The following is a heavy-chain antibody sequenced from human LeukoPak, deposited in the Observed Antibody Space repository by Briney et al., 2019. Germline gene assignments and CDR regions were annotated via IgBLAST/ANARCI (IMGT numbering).Heavy chain of an antibody. CDR3: TTDLMAGFSSGWYFAY. CDR2: TAGSEDST. D-gene: IGHD6-19*01. J-gene: IGHJ4*02. V-gene: IGHV3-23*01. Sequence: PGGSLRLSCAASGVTINNYMNWVRQAPGKGLEWVAVTAGSEDSTHYADSVRGRFIISTDNSKNRLYLQMNSLRAEDTAEYYCTTDLMAGFSSGWYFAYWGQGTLVTVSS. CDR1: GVTINNY.